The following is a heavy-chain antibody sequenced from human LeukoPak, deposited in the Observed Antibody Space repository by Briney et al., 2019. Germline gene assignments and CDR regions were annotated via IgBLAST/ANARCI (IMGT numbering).Heavy chain of an antibody. CDR2: ISSSSSYI. CDR1: GFTFSSYS. CDR3: ARDLVATRLPRVIGPGY. J-gene: IGHJ4*02. D-gene: IGHD3-16*02. V-gene: IGHV3-21*01. Sequence: GGSLRLSCAASGFTFSSYSMNWVRQAPEKGLEWVSSISSSSSYIYYADSVKGRFTISRDNAKNSLYLQMNSLRAEDTAVYYCARDLVATRLPRVIGPGYWGQGTLVTVSS.